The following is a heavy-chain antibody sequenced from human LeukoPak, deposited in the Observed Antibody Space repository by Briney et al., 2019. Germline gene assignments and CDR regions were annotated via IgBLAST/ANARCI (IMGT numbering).Heavy chain of an antibody. Sequence: GGSLRPSCAASGFSLSRYWMSWVRQAPGKGLEWVANIGKDGTGNHYVDSVKGRFTISRDNAKNSLYLQMNSLRADDTAVYYCARDLDCYATDQWGQGTLVTVSS. J-gene: IGHJ5*02. V-gene: IGHV3-7*01. D-gene: IGHD2-2*01. CDR3: ARDLDCYATDQ. CDR2: IGKDGTGN. CDR1: GFSLSRYW.